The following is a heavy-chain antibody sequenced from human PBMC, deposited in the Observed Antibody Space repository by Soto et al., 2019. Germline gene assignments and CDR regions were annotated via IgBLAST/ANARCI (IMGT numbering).Heavy chain of an antibody. D-gene: IGHD3-3*01. J-gene: IGHJ4*02. CDR1: GGSISNYH. CDR2: IYYSGST. V-gene: IGHV4-59*08. Sequence: SETLSLTCTVFGGSISNYHWSWIRQPPGKGLEWIGYIYYSGSTNYNPSLKSRVTISVDTSKNQFSLKLSSVTAADTAVYYCARGGWRHIDYWGQGTLVTVSS. CDR3: ARGGWRHIDY.